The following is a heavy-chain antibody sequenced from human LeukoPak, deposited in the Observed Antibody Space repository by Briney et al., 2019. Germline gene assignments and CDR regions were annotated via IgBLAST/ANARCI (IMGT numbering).Heavy chain of an antibody. D-gene: IGHD1-1*01. V-gene: IGHV4-39*01. CDR2: IYYTGNT. CDR3: ARQTGSELFTLP. CDR1: GVSISSSNSY. Sequence: KPSETLSLTCAVSGVSISSSNSYWGWIRQPPGKGLEWIGSIYYTGNTYYNASLKSRVTISIDTSNNQISLRLISVTATDTAMYYCARQTGSELFTLPGGQGTLVTVSS. J-gene: IGHJ4*02.